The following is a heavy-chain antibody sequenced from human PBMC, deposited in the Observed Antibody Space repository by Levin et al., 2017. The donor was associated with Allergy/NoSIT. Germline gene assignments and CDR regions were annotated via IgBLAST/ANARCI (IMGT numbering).Heavy chain of an antibody. CDR2: ISSSSSYT. Sequence: SCAASAFTFSDYYMSWIRQAPGKGLEWVSYISSSSSYTNYADSVKGRFTISRDNAKNSLYLQMNSLRAEDTAVYYCARTTYSSGWYFGKWGQGTLVTVSS. V-gene: IGHV3-11*03. D-gene: IGHD6-19*01. CDR3: ARTTYSSGWYFGK. J-gene: IGHJ4*02. CDR1: AFTFSDYY.